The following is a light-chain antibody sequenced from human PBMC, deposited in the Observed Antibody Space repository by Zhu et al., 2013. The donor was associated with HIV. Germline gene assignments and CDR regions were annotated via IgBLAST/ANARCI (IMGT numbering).Light chain of an antibody. CDR1: QGISSR. V-gene: IGKV1-13*02. Sequence: AIQLTQSPSSLSASVGDRVTITCRASQGISSRLAWYQQKPGEAPNLLIYGASKLQSGVPSRFSGSGSGTEFTLTISSLQPDDFATYYCQHVNENAAFGPGTKVDV. CDR2: GAS. J-gene: IGKJ3*01. CDR3: QHVNENAA.